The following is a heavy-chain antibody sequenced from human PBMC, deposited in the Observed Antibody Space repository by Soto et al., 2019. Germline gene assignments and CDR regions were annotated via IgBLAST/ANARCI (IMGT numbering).Heavy chain of an antibody. CDR1: GFTFSSYG. D-gene: IGHD4-17*01. J-gene: IGHJ6*03. V-gene: IGHV3-30*18. Sequence: HPGGSLRLSCAASGFTFSSYGMHWVRQAPGKGLEWVAVISYDGSNKYYADSVKGRFTISRDNSKNTLYLQMNSLRAEDTAVYYCAKDIGDYGTYYYYMDVWGKGTTVTVSS. CDR3: AKDIGDYGTYYYYMDV. CDR2: ISYDGSNK.